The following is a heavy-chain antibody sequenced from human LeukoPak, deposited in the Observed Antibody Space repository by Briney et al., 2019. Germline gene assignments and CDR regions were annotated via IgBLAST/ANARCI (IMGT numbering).Heavy chain of an antibody. Sequence: GGSMRLSCAVSGITLSNYGMSWVRQAPGKGLEWVAGISDSGGRTNYADSVKGRFTISRDNSKNTLYLQMNSLRAEDTAVYFCAKRGVVIRVILVGFHKEAYYFDSWGQGALVTVSS. J-gene: IGHJ4*02. D-gene: IGHD3-22*01. CDR2: ISDSGGRT. CDR3: AKRGVVIRVILVGFHKEAYYFDS. CDR1: GITLSNYG. V-gene: IGHV3-23*01.